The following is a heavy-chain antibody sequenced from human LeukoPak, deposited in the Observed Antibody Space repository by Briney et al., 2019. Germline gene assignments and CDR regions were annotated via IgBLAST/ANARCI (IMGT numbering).Heavy chain of an antibody. CDR2: ISGSGGTT. V-gene: IGHV3-23*01. CDR3: AKERDETGYFNAPFDQ. CDR1: GFSFTTFA. D-gene: IGHD3-9*01. Sequence: GASLRLSCAASGFSFTTFAMNWVRQAPGKGLEWVSGISGSGGTTFYADSVEGRFTISRDNSNNTLFLQMDRLKGEDTAVYICAKERDETGYFNAPFDQWGQGTLVTVSS. J-gene: IGHJ4*02.